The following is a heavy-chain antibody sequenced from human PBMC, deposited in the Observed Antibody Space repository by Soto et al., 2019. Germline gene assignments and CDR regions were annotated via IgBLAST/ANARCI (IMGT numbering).Heavy chain of an antibody. J-gene: IGHJ5*02. CDR2: IIPAFRKA. CDR3: ARDRGIAAAGSGGNWLDP. CDR1: GGTFSSYG. D-gene: IGHD6-13*01. Sequence: QVQLVQSGAEVKKPGSSVKVSCKASGGTFSSYGISWVRQAPGQGLEWMGGIIPAFRKANYAQKFQGRVTITADESTSPAYMELSSLRSEDTAVYYCARDRGIAAAGSGGNWLDPWGQGTRVTVSS. V-gene: IGHV1-69*01.